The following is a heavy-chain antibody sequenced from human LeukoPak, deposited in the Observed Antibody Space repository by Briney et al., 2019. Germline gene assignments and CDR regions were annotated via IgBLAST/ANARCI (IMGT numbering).Heavy chain of an antibody. CDR1: GFTFSTYS. D-gene: IGHD6-6*01. J-gene: IGHJ2*01. CDR3: ARDGVAARPGDWYFDL. Sequence: GGSLRLSCAGSGFTFSTYSMNWVRQAPGKGLEWLSYISGSSNIIHYADSVKGRFTISRDNAKNSLYLQMNSLRAEDTAVYYCARDGVAARPGDWYFDLWGRGTLVTVSS. CDR2: ISGSSNII. V-gene: IGHV3-48*04.